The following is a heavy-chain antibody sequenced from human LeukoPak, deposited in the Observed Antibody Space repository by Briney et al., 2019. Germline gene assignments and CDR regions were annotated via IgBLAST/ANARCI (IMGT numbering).Heavy chain of an antibody. J-gene: IGHJ4*02. CDR2: ISSSSSYI. V-gene: IGHV3-21*01. D-gene: IGHD6-13*01. CDR1: GFTFSSYA. CDR3: ARDGGGIAAAGTSDY. Sequence: GGSLRLSCAASGFTFSSYAMSWVRQAPGKGLEWVSSISSSSSYIYYADSVKGQFTISRDNAKNSLYLQMNSLRAEDTAVYYCARDGGGIAAAGTSDYWGQGTLVTVSS.